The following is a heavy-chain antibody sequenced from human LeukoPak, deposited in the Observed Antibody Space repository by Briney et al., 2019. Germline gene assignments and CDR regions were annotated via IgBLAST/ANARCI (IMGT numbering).Heavy chain of an antibody. CDR3: TRDNRYYY. Sequence: GGSLRLSCAASGFTFSNYWMSWVRQAPGKGLEWVANIKEDGSEKYYEDSVKGRFTISRDNAKNLVYLQMNSLRAEDTAVYFCTRDNRYYYWGQGTVVTVSS. CDR2: IKEDGSEK. CDR1: GFTFSNYW. V-gene: IGHV3-7*01. D-gene: IGHD2-21*01. J-gene: IGHJ4*02.